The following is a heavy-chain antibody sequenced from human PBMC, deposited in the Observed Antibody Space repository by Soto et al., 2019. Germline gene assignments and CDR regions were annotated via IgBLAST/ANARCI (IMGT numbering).Heavy chain of an antibody. CDR3: VRESTPPFFDS. CDR1: GFTLNNYG. CDR2: IWYDGLRQ. Sequence: GGSLRLSCVGSGFTLNNYGVHWVRQAPGKGLEWVAVIWYDGLRQSYADSVRGRSTISRDSATNTIYLQMSSLRAEDTANYFCVRESTPPFFDSWGQGTPVTVSS. J-gene: IGHJ4*02. D-gene: IGHD2-15*01. V-gene: IGHV3-33*01.